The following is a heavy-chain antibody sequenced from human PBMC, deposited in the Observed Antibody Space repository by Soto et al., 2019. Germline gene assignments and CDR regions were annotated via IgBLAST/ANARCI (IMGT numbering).Heavy chain of an antibody. J-gene: IGHJ4*02. CDR2: IKSKTDGGTT. V-gene: IGHV3-15*01. Sequence: PGGSLRLSCAASGFTFSNAWMSWVRQAPGKGLEWVGRIKSKTDGGTTDYAAPVKGRFTISRDDSKNTLYLQMNSLKTEDTAVYYRTTWDWNYVLWFDYWGQGTLVTVSS. CDR1: GFTFSNAW. CDR3: TTWDWNYVLWFDY. D-gene: IGHD1-7*01.